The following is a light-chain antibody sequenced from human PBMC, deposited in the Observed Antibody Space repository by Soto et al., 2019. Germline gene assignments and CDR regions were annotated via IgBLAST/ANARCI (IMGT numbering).Light chain of an antibody. V-gene: IGLV2-23*02. J-gene: IGLJ2*01. Sequence: QSALTQPASGSGSPGQSITISCTGTSSDVGSYDLVSWYQQHPGKAPKLMIYEVRKRPSGLSNRFSGSKSGNTASLTISGLQAEDEADYYCCSYAGTSTLVFGRGTKVTVL. CDR3: CSYAGTSTLV. CDR1: SSDVGSYDL. CDR2: EVR.